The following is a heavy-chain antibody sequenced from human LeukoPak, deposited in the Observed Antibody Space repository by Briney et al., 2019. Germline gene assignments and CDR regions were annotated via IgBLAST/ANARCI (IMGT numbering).Heavy chain of an antibody. CDR1: GFTFSSYA. CDR3: ARDSPGWGSGSTAANYYHYYMDV. CDR2: ISYDGSNK. Sequence: PGRSLRLSCAASGFTFSSYAMHWVRKAPGKGLEWVAVISYDGSNKYYADSVKGRFTISRDNSKNTLYLQMNSLRAEDTAVYYCARDSPGWGSGSTAANYYHYYMDVWGKGTTVTVSS. D-gene: IGHD3-10*01. V-gene: IGHV3-30-3*01. J-gene: IGHJ6*03.